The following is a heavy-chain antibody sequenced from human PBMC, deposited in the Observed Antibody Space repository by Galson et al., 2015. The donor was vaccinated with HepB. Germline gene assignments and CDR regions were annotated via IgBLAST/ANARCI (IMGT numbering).Heavy chain of an antibody. CDR3: AKDLRLGPIMIRGDPYYYYAMDV. D-gene: IGHD3-10*01. CDR2: SGST. J-gene: IGHJ6*02. CDR1: GGSISTYY. Sequence: SETLSLTCTVSGGSISTYYWNWIRQPAGKGLEWIGRSGSTNYNPSLKRRVTMSVDTSKNQFSLKLSSVTAADTAVYYCAKDLRLGPIMIRGDPYYYYAMDVWGEGTTVTVSS. V-gene: IGHV4-4*07.